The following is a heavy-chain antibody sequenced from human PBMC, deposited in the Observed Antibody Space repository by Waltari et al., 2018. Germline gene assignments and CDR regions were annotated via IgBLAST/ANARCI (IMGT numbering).Heavy chain of an antibody. D-gene: IGHD3-10*01. CDR1: SDSISSFY. CDR3: AKERRSGSRSSNWFDP. V-gene: IGHV4-59*01. CDR2: LYDGGST. J-gene: IGHJ5*02. Sequence: QVRLQESGPGLVKPSATLSLTCTVSSDSISSFYWSWIRQPPGKGLEWIGYLYDGGSTNYNPSLKSRVTISVDTSKNQFSLKLTSVTAADTAVYYCAKERRSGSRSSNWFDPWGQGTLVTVSS.